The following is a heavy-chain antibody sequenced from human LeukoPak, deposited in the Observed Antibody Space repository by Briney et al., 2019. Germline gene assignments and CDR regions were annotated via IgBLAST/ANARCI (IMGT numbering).Heavy chain of an antibody. CDR1: GGSISSGGYY. CDR2: IYYSGST. D-gene: IGHD4-23*01. CDR3: ARGHGGNSRVWYYFDY. J-gene: IGHJ4*02. V-gene: IGHV4-31*03. Sequence: PSETLSLTCTASGGSISSGGYYWSWIRQHPGKGLEWIGYIYYSGSTYYNPSLKSRVTISVDTSKNQFSLKLSSVTAADTAVYYCARGHGGNSRVWYYFDYWGQGTLVTVSS.